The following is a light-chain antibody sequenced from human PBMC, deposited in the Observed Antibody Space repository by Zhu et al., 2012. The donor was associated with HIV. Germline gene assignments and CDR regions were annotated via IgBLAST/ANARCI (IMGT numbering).Light chain of an antibody. CDR1: QSLTNNY. CDR2: GAS. Sequence: IVLTQSPVTLSLSPGERAILSCRASQSLTNNYLAWYQQTPGQAPRLLIYGASSRPTGIPDRFSGSGSGTDFTLTISRLEPEDFAVYYCQQYDSSFWTFGQGTKVEI. J-gene: IGKJ1*01. V-gene: IGKV3-20*01. CDR3: QQYDSSFWT.